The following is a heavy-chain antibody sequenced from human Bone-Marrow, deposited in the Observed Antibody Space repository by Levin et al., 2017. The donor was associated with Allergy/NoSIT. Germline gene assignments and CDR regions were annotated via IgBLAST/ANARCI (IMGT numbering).Heavy chain of an antibody. D-gene: IGHD4-17*01. CDR1: GGSISSGDHY. CDR3: ARDRSFYGDPPR. CDR2: IYFSGST. Sequence: SQTLSLTCTVSGGSISSGDHYWSWVRQSPGKGLEWIGYIYFSGSTSYNPSLRSRVTISSDTSRNQFSLHLTPVTAADTAVYYCARDRSFYGDPPRWGQGTLVTVSS. V-gene: IGHV4-30-4*01. J-gene: IGHJ4*02.